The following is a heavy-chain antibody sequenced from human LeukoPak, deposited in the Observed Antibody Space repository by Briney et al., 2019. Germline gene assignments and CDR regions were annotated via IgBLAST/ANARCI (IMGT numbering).Heavy chain of an antibody. D-gene: IGHD3-10*01. V-gene: IGHV4-34*01. J-gene: IGHJ6*03. CDR1: GGSFSGYY. CDR3: ARVPRLIHGSGSYYPVYYYMDV. Sequence: SETLSLTCAVYGGSFSGYYWSWIRQPPGKGLEWIGEINHSGSTNYNPSLKSRVTISVGTSKNQFSLKLSSVTAADTAVYYCARVPRLIHGSGSYYPVYYYMDVWGKGTTVTISS. CDR2: INHSGST.